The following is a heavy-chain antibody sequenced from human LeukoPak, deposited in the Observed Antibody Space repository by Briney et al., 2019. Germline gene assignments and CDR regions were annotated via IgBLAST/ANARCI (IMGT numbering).Heavy chain of an antibody. CDR1: GFTFRSYA. CDR2: ISYDGSNK. D-gene: IGHD1-26*01. CDR3: AKVGIVGATGDY. J-gene: IGHJ4*02. Sequence: GGSLRLSCAASGFTFRSYAMHWVRQAPGKGLEWVAVISYDGSNKYYADSVKGRFTISRDNSKNTLYLQMNSLRAEDTAVYYCAKVGIVGATGDYWGQGTLVTVSS. V-gene: IGHV3-30-3*01.